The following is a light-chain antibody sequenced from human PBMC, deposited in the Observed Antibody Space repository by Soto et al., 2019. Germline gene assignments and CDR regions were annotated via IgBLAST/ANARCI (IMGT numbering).Light chain of an antibody. CDR2: AAS. Sequence: DIEMTQSPSSLSASVGDRVTITCRASQSISSYLNWYQQKPGKAPKLLIYAASSLQSGVPSRFSGSGSGTDFTLTISSLQPEDFATYYCQQSYSTPFLTFGPGPKVDI. CDR3: QQSYSTPFLT. V-gene: IGKV1-39*01. CDR1: QSISSY. J-gene: IGKJ3*01.